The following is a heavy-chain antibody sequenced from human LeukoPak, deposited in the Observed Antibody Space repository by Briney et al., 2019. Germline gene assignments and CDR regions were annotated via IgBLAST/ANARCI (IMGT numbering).Heavy chain of an antibody. J-gene: IGHJ6*02. CDR2: INHSGSR. V-gene: IGHV4-34*01. D-gene: IGHD3-3*01. CDR1: GGSFSGYY. Sequence: PSETLSLTCDVYGGSFSGYYWSWIRQPPGKGLEWIGEINHSGSRNYNPSLKSRVTISVDTSKNQFSLKLSSVTAADTDVYYCARDYDFYTPYYYYGMDVWSQGTTVTVSS. CDR3: ARDYDFYTPYYYYGMDV.